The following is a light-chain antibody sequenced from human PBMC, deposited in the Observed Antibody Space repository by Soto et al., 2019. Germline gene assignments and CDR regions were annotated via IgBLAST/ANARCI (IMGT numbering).Light chain of an antibody. J-gene: IGLJ3*02. CDR2: DVS. V-gene: IGLV2-11*01. CDR1: SSDVGGYNY. CDR3: CSYAGGYTWV. Sequence: QSALTQPRSVSGSPGQAVTISVAGTSSDVGGYNYVSWYQQHPGKAPKLMIYDVSKRPSGVPDRFSGYKSGNTASLTISGLQAEDEADYYFCSYAGGYTWVFAGGTKLAVL.